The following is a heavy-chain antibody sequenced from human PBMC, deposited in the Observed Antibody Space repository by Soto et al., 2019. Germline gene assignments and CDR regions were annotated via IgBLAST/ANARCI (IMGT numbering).Heavy chain of an antibody. Sequence: EVQLVASGGDLVQPGGSLRLSCAASGFTFSTYWMHWVRQAPGKGLVWVSRINSDGSSTSYADSVKGRFTISRDSAKNPLYLQMNSLRADDTAVYYCAKAWEVNWFDPWGQGTLVTVSS. CDR1: GFTFSTYW. J-gene: IGHJ5*02. CDR2: INSDGSST. V-gene: IGHV3-74*01. CDR3: AKAWEVNWFDP. D-gene: IGHD1-26*01.